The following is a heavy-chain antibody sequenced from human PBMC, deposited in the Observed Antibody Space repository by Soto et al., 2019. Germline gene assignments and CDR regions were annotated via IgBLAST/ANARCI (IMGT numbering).Heavy chain of an antibody. V-gene: IGHV4-4*07. CDR2: IYTSGST. J-gene: IGHJ6*02. CDR3: ARDLTVRFLEWLSEGSYYYYGMDV. Sequence: SETLSLTCTVSGGSISSYYWSWIRQPAGKGLEWIGRIYTSGSTNYNPSLKSRVTMSVDTSKNQFSLKLSSVTAADTAVYYCARDLTVRFLEWLSEGSYYYYGMDVWGQGTTVTVYS. CDR1: GGSISSYY. D-gene: IGHD3-3*01.